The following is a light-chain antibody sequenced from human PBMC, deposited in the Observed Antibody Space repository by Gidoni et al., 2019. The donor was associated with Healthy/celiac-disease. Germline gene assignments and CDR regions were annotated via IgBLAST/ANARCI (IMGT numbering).Light chain of an antibody. V-gene: IGLV2-14*01. CDR1: SSDVGGYNY. Sequence: QSALTQPASGSGSPGQAITISCTGTSSDVGGYNYVSWYQQHPGKAPKLMLYDASNRPSGVSNRFSGSKSGNTASLTISGLQAEDEADYYCSSYTSSSTLGVFGGGTKLTVL. J-gene: IGLJ3*02. CDR3: SSYTSSSTLGV. CDR2: DAS.